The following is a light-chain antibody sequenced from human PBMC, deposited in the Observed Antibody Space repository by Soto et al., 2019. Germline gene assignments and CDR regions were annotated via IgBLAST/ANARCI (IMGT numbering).Light chain of an antibody. V-gene: IGLV1-40*01. CDR2: RNT. CDR3: QSCGSGNYV. J-gene: IGLJ1*01. CDR1: TSNIGAGYD. Sequence: QSVLTQPASVSGAPGRRVTISCTGSTSNIGAGYDVYWYQQLPGTAPKLLIYRNTNRPSGVPDRFSGSKSGTSASLAITGLQAEDEADYYCQSCGSGNYVFGSGTKVTVL.